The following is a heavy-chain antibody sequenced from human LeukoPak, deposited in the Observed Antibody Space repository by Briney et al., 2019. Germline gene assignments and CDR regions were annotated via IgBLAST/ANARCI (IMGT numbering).Heavy chain of an antibody. V-gene: IGHV3-48*01. Sequence: GGSLRLSCVASGFTFSGYWMSWVGQAPGKGLEWLSYISASRGITYYADSVKGRFTISRDNAKNSLYLQMNSLRVEDTAVYFCASGLTAMLTAEGGFDYWGQGTLVTVSS. J-gene: IGHJ4*02. CDR3: ASGLTAMLTAEGGFDY. CDR1: GFTFSGYW. CDR2: ISASRGIT. D-gene: IGHD5-18*01.